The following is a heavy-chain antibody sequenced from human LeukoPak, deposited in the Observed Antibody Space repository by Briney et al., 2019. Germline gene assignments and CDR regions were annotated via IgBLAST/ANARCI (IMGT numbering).Heavy chain of an antibody. J-gene: IGHJ4*02. CDR3: ASSSYYSSGYYYDSSYYFDY. CDR1: GGSISSGGYY. D-gene: IGHD3-22*01. CDR2: IYYSGST. Sequence: SETLSLTCTVSGGSISSGGYYWSWIRQHPGKGLEWIGYIYYSGSTYYNPSLKSRVTISVYTSKNQFSLKLSSVTAAHTGVYYSASSSYYSSGYYYDSSYYFDYWGQGTLVTVSS. V-gene: IGHV4-31*03.